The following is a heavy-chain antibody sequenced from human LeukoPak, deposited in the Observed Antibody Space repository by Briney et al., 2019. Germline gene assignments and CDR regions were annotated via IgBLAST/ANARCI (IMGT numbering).Heavy chain of an antibody. CDR3: ASEGRFLEWLFPRRGFDY. CDR2: ISYDGSNK. J-gene: IGHJ4*02. V-gene: IGHV3-30-3*01. CDR1: GFTFSSYA. Sequence: GGSLRLSCAASGFTFSSYAMHWVRQAPGKGLEWVAVISYDGSNKYYADSVKGRFTISRDNSKNTLYLQMNSLRAEDTAVYYCASEGRFLEWLFPRRGFDYWDQGTLVTVSS. D-gene: IGHD3-3*01.